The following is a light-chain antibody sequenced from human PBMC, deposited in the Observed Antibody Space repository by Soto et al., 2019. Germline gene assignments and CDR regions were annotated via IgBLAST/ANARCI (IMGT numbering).Light chain of an antibody. CDR3: PQYGSSSWT. V-gene: IGKV3-20*01. Sequence: EIVLTQSPGTLSLSPGERATLSCRASQSVSSSYLAWYQQKPGQAPRLLIYGTSSRATAIPDRFSGSGSGTGFTLTISRLEPEDFAVYYSPQYGSSSWTFGQGTKVEIK. J-gene: IGKJ1*01. CDR2: GTS. CDR1: QSVSSSY.